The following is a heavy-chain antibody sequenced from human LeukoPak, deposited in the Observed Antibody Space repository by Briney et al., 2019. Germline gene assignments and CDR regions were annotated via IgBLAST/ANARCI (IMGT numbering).Heavy chain of an antibody. V-gene: IGHV5-51*01. CDR1: GYSFTSYW. J-gene: IGHJ5*02. Sequence: GESLKISCKGSGYSFTSYWSGWVRQMPGKGLEWMGIIYPGDSDTRYSPSFQGQVTIPADKSISTAYLQWSSLKASDTAMYYCAREVLDFWSGYYTGGFDPWGQGTLVTVSS. CDR2: IYPGDSDT. CDR3: AREVLDFWSGYYTGGFDP. D-gene: IGHD3-3*01.